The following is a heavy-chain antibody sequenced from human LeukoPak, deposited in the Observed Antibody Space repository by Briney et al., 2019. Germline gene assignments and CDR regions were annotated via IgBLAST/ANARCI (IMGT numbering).Heavy chain of an antibody. V-gene: IGHV4-39*07. CDR2: IYYSGST. CDR3: ARALVYYYDSSGYFDY. D-gene: IGHD3-22*01. CDR1: GGSISSSSYY. J-gene: IGHJ4*02. Sequence: SETLSLTCTVSGGSISSSSYYWNWIRQPPGKGLEWIGSIYYSGSTYYNPSLKSRVSISVDTSKNQFSLKLSSVTAADTAVYYCARALVYYYDSSGYFDYWGQGTLITVSS.